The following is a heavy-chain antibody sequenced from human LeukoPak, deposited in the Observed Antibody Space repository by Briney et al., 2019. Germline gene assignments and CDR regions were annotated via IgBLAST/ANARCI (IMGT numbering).Heavy chain of an antibody. Sequence: PSETLSLTCTVSGGSISSYYWSWIPQPPGKRLEWIGYIYYSGSTNSNPSLKSRVTISADTSKNQFSLKLSSVTAADTAVYYCARGNYDSRGYSNAFDIWGQGAMVTVSS. CDR3: ARGNYDSRGYSNAFDI. CDR2: IYYSGST. CDR1: GGSISSYY. D-gene: IGHD3-22*01. V-gene: IGHV4-59*01. J-gene: IGHJ3*02.